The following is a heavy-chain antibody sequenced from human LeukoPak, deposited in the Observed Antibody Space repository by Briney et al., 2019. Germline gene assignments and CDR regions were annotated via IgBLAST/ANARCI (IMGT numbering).Heavy chain of an antibody. CDR3: AGLYYYGSGSSFDY. J-gene: IGHJ4*02. CDR1: GGSISSYY. CDR2: VYTSGST. V-gene: IGHV4-4*07. D-gene: IGHD3-10*01. Sequence: SETLSLTCTVSGGSISSYYWSWIRQPAGKGLEWIGRVYTSGSTNYSPSLKSRVTMSVDTSKNQFSLKLSSVTAADTAVYYCAGLYYYGSGSSFDYWGQGTLVTVSS.